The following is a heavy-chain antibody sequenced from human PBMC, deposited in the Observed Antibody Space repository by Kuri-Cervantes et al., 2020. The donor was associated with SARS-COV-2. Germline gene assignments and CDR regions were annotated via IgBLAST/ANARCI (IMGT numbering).Heavy chain of an antibody. V-gene: IGHV3-7*01. D-gene: IGHD2-2*01. Sequence: GESLKISCAAPGFTFSSYWMTWVRQAPGKGLECVAKINQDGSEKYHVDSVKGRFTISRDNTKNSLFLQMNSLRAEDTAVYYCARVRAMDMWGQGTMVTVSS. CDR1: GFTFSSYW. CDR3: ARVRAMDM. J-gene: IGHJ3*02. CDR2: INQDGSEK.